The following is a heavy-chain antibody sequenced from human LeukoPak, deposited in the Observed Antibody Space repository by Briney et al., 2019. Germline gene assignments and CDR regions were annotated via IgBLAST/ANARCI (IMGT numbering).Heavy chain of an antibody. CDR3: ATQLAVAPFDY. CDR1: GYSIRSGYF. D-gene: IGHD6-19*01. V-gene: IGHV4-38-2*01. J-gene: IGHJ4*02. Sequence: SSETLSLTCAVSGYSIRSGYFWGWIRQPPGKGLEWIASIYHSGTTYYNPSLKSRVTISVDTSKNQFSLKLSSVTAADTAVYYCATQLAVAPFDYWGQGTLVTVSS. CDR2: IYHSGTT.